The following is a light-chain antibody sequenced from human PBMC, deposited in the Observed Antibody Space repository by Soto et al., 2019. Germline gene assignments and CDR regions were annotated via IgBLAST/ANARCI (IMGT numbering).Light chain of an antibody. CDR1: QSITTW. Sequence: DIQMTQSPSTVSAYVGDSVTITCRASQSITTWLAWYQQRPGKAPKLLIYDVSSLQSGVPSRFSGSGSGTEFTLTISSLQPDDFANYYCQHYKMHSPWTFGKGTKVDI. CDR3: QHYKMHSPWT. CDR2: DVS. V-gene: IGKV1-5*01. J-gene: IGKJ1*01.